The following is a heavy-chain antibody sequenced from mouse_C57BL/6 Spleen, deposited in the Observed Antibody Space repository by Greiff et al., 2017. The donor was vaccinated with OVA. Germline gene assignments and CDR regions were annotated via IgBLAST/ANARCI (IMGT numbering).Heavy chain of an antibody. CDR1: GFSLTSYG. V-gene: IGHV2-6-1*01. CDR2: IWSDGST. D-gene: IGHD1-1*01. CDR3: ARHGYYGSSYVHYAMDY. J-gene: IGHJ4*01. Sequence: QVQLQQSGPGLVAPSQSLSITCTVSGFSLTSYGVHWVRQPPGKGLEWLVVIWSDGSTTYNSALKSRLSISKDNSKSQVFLKMNSLQTDDTAMYYCARHGYYGSSYVHYAMDYWGQGTSVTVSS.